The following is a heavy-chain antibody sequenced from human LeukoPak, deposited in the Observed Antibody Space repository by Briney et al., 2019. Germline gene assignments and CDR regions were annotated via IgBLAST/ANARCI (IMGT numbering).Heavy chain of an antibody. CDR2: IRSKAYGGTT. D-gene: IGHD3-22*01. V-gene: IGHV3-49*04. CDR1: GFIVSSNY. J-gene: IGHJ4*02. Sequence: GGSLRLSCAASGFIVSSNYMSWARQAPGKGLEWVGFIRSKAYGGTTEYAASVKGRFTISRDDSKSIAYLQMNSLKTEDTAVYYCTRDPTDYYDSSGYYPLSDYWGQGTLVTVSS. CDR3: TRDPTDYYDSSGYYPLSDY.